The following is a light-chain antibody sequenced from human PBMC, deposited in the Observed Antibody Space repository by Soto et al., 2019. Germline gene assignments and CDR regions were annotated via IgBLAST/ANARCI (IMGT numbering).Light chain of an antibody. CDR2: AAS. Sequence: DIQLTQSPSFLSASVGDRVTITCRASQGISSYLAWYQQKPGKAPKLLIYAASTLQSGVPSRFSGSGSGTEFTLTSSSLQPEDCATYYCQQLNSYPSFTVGPGTKVEIK. V-gene: IGKV1-9*01. CDR1: QGISSY. J-gene: IGKJ3*01. CDR3: QQLNSYPSFT.